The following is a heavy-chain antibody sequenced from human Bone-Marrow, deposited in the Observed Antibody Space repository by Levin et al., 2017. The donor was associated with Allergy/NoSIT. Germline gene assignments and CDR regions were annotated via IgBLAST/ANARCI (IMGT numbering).Heavy chain of an antibody. CDR3: AHRRSECGGDCYKY. V-gene: IGHV2-5*02. J-gene: IGHJ4*02. CDR2: IYWDDDK. Sequence: ESGPTLVKPTQTLTLTCTFSGFSLNTSGLGVGWIRQPPGKALEWLALIYWDDDKRISPSLRSRLTITKDTSKNQVVLTMTNLDPLDTATYYCAHRRSECGGDCYKYWGQGTLVTVSS. CDR1: GFSLNTSGLG. D-gene: IGHD2-21*02.